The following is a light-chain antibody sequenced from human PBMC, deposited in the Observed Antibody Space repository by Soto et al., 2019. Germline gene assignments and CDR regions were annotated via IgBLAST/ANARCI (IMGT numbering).Light chain of an antibody. CDR1: QSVLYSSNNKNY. CDR2: WAS. J-gene: IGKJ4*01. V-gene: IGKV4-1*01. Sequence: DIVMTQSPDSLAVSLGERATINCKSSQSVLYSSNNKNYLAWYQQKPGQPPKLLIYWASTREFGVPDRFSGSGSGTDFTLIISSLQAEDVAVYYCQQYYSTPLTFGGGTKVEIK. CDR3: QQYYSTPLT.